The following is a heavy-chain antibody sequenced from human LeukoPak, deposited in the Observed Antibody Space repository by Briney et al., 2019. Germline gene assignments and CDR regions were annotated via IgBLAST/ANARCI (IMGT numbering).Heavy chain of an antibody. CDR2: LYYSGST. Sequence: PSETLSLTCTVSGGSISSYYWGWIRQPPGKGLEWIGSLYYSGSTYYNPSLKSRVTISVDTSKNQFSLKLSSVTAADTAVYYCARVKFRMATIILTYYYYMDVWGKGTTVTISS. V-gene: IGHV4-39*07. D-gene: IGHD5-12*01. CDR3: ARVKFRMATIILTYYYYMDV. CDR1: GGSISSYY. J-gene: IGHJ6*03.